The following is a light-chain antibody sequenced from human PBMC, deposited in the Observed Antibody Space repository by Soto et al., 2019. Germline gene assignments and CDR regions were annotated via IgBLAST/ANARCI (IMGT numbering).Light chain of an antibody. CDR1: SSDVGVYNY. CDR3: QSYDASLRDYV. CDR2: DVS. J-gene: IGLJ1*01. V-gene: IGLV2-11*01. Sequence: QSVLTQPRSVSGSPGQSVTISCTGTSSDVGVYNYVSWYQQYPGKAPKIMIYDVSKRPSGVPDRFSGSKSDNTASLTISGLQAEDEADYYCQSYDASLRDYVFGTGTKVTVL.